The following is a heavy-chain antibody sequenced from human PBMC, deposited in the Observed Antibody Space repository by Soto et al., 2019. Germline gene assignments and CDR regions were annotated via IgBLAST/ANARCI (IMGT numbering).Heavy chain of an antibody. CDR2: INPNSGGT. J-gene: IGHJ5*02. CDR3: ARALSDSSGYYFS. CDR1: GYTFTGDY. D-gene: IGHD3-22*01. V-gene: IGHV1-2*04. Sequence: ASVKVSCKASGYTFTGDYMHWVRQAPGQGLEWMGWINPNSGGTNYAQKFQGWVTMTRDTSISTAYMELSRLRSDDTAVYYCARALSDSSGYYFSWGQGTLVTVSS.